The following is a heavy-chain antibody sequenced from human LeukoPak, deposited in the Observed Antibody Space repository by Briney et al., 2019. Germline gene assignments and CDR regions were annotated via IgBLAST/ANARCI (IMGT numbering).Heavy chain of an antibody. D-gene: IGHD5-24*01. J-gene: IGHJ3*02. CDR1: GDSVSSNSAA. Sequence: SQTLSLTCAISGDSVSSNSAAWNWIRQSPSRGLEWLGRTYYRSKWYNDYAVSVKSRITINPDTSKNQFSLQLNSVTPEDTAVYYCARTTRDGYNARGAFDIWGQGTMVTVSS. CDR2: TYYRSKWYN. CDR3: ARTTRDGYNARGAFDI. V-gene: IGHV6-1*01.